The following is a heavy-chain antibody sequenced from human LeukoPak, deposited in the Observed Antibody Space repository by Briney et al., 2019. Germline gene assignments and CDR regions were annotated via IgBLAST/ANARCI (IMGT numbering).Heavy chain of an antibody. V-gene: IGHV3-7*03. CDR3: ANTETTLDFTYFDY. Sequence: GGSLRLSCAASGFTFSSYWMSWVRQAPGKGLEWVANIKQDASEKYYVDSVKGRFTISRDNSKNTLYLQMNSLRAEDTAVYYCANTETTLDFTYFDYWGQGTLVTVSS. CDR1: GFTFSSYW. J-gene: IGHJ4*02. D-gene: IGHD3-3*01. CDR2: IKQDASEK.